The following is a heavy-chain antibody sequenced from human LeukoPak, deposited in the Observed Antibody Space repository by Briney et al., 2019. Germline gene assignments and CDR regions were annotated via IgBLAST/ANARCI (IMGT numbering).Heavy chain of an antibody. J-gene: IGHJ4*02. CDR1: GFTFSSYA. CDR2: ISGSGGST. CDR3: AKQNKVTMIVVVPNPFDY. D-gene: IGHD3-22*01. Sequence: PGGSLRLSCAASGFTFSSYAMSWVRQAPGKGLEWASAISGSGGSTYYADSVKGRFTISRDNSKNTLYLQMNSLRAEDTAVYYCAKQNKVTMIVVVPNPFDYWGQGTLVTVSS. V-gene: IGHV3-23*01.